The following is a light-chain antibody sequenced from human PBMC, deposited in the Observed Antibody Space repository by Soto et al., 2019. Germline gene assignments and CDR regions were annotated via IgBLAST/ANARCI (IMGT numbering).Light chain of an antibody. CDR1: QSVSNW. V-gene: IGKV1-5*03. J-gene: IGKJ4*01. Sequence: DIQMTQSPSTLSASVGDRVIITCRASQSVSNWLAWYQQKPGKAPKLLIYKASSLESGVPSRFSGSGSGTEFTLTISSLQPDDFATYYCQQYNSYSLTFGGGTKVEIK. CDR2: KAS. CDR3: QQYNSYSLT.